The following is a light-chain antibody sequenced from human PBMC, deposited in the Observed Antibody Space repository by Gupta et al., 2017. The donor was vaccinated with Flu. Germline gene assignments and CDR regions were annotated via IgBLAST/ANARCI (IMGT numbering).Light chain of an antibody. CDR3: RQALQTPYT. V-gene: IGKV2-28*01. J-gene: IGKJ2*01. CDR1: QGLLFSNGYNY. Sequence: IVMTQSQLSLPVTPGEPASISCTSSQGLLFSNGYNYLDWYLQKPGQSPQLLIYLGSNRASGVPDRFSGSGSGTDFTLKISRVEAEDVGVYYCRQALQTPYTFGQGTKLEI. CDR2: LGS.